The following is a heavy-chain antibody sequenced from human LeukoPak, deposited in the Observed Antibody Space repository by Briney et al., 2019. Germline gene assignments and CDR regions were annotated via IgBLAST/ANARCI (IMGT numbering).Heavy chain of an antibody. CDR1: GFTFDDYA. D-gene: IGHD3-10*01. V-gene: IGHV3-9*01. CDR2: ISWNSGSI. CDR3: AKDKGSGSSYSDY. Sequence: GRSLRLSCAASGFTFDDYAMHWVRQAPEKGLEWVSGISWNSGSIGYADSVKGRFTISRDNAKNSLYLQMNSLRAEDTALYYCAKDKGSGSSYSDYWGQGTLVTVSS. J-gene: IGHJ4*02.